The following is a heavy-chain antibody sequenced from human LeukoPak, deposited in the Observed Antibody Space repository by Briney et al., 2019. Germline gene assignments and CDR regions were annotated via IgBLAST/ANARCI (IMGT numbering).Heavy chain of an antibody. CDR3: ASDYYDRSQY. CDR2: ISSTGSTI. J-gene: IGHJ4*02. V-gene: IGHV3-48*03. Sequence: GGSLRLSCAASGFTFSSYEMNWVRQAPGKGLEWVSYISSTGSTIYYADSVKGRFTISRDNAKNSLYLQMNSLRAEDTAVYYCASDYYDRSQYWGQGTLVTVSS. D-gene: IGHD3-22*01. CDR1: GFTFSSYE.